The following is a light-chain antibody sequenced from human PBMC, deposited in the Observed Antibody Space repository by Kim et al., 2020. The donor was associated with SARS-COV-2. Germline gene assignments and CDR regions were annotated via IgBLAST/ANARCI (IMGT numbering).Light chain of an antibody. CDR2: AAS. Sequence: DIQMTQSPSSLSASVGDRVTITCRASQGIGNYLAWYQQKPGKVPKLLIYAASTLQSGVPSRFSGSGSGTDFTLTISSLQPEDVATYYCQNYNSAPLTFGGGTKVEIK. V-gene: IGKV1-27*01. CDR3: QNYNSAPLT. CDR1: QGIGNY. J-gene: IGKJ4*01.